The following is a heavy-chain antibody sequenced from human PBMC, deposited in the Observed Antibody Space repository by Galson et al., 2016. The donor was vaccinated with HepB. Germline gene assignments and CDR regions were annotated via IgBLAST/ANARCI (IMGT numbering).Heavy chain of an antibody. Sequence: SLRLSCAASEFTFSSHAMSWVRQAPGKGLEWVSVIKDNGYRTFYVDSVEGRFTISRDNSKNTLFLQMNSLRAEDTAVYYCARNRGSGSPMYYDLDVWGRGTTVTVSS. CDR1: EFTFSSHA. V-gene: IGHV3-23*01. CDR2: IKDNGYRT. CDR3: ARNRGSGSPMYYDLDV. J-gene: IGHJ6*02. D-gene: IGHD3-16*01.